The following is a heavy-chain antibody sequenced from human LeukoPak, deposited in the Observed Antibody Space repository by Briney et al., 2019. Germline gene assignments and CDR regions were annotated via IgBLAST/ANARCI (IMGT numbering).Heavy chain of an antibody. Sequence: SETLSLTCTVSGGSISSGDYYWSWIRQPPGKGLEWIGYIYYSGSTYYNPSLKSRVTISVDTSKNQFTLKLSSVTAADTAVYYCARAPGRNNWFDPWGQGTLVTVSS. CDR3: ARAPGRNNWFDP. CDR1: GGSISSGDYY. CDR2: IYYSGST. V-gene: IGHV4-30-4*08. J-gene: IGHJ5*02.